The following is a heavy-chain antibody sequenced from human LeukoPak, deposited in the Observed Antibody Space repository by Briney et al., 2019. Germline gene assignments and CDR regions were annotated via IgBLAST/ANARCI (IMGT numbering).Heavy chain of an antibody. D-gene: IGHD6-13*01. CDR3: GKDLSWGSTDY. Sequence: GGSLRLSCVASGNYWMHWVRQAPGEGLVWVSHINSDGSWTSYADSVKGRFTISKDNAKNTVYLQMNSLTVEDTAMYYCGKDLSWGSTDYWGQGTLVTVSS. CDR2: INSDGSWT. J-gene: IGHJ4*02. CDR1: GNYW. V-gene: IGHV3-74*01.